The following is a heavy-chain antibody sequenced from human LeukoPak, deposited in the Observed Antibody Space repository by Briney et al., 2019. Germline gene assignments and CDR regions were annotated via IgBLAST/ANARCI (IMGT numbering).Heavy chain of an antibody. CDR1: GASISSTNYY. CDR3: ARDVLAAACTWDY. CDR2: IYYSGST. Sequence: SPSLSLTCTVSGASISSTNYYWGWIRQPPGTGLEWIGSIYYSGSTFNNPSLKSRVTISVDTSKNQLSLKVSSVTAADTAVYYCARDVLAAACTWDYWGQGNLVTVSS. D-gene: IGHD6-13*01. J-gene: IGHJ4*02. V-gene: IGHV4-39*07.